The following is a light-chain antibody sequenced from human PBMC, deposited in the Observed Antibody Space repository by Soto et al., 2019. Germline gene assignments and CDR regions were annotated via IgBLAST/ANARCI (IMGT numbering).Light chain of an antibody. V-gene: IGKV3-11*01. CDR2: DAS. Sequence: EIVLTQSPATLSLSPGERATLSCRASQSVSSYLAWYQQKPGQAPRLLIYDASNRATGIPARFSGSGSGTDFTLTISSLEPEDFAVYYCQQFNTWPPATFGGGTRVEIK. CDR3: QQFNTWPPAT. CDR1: QSVSSY. J-gene: IGKJ4*01.